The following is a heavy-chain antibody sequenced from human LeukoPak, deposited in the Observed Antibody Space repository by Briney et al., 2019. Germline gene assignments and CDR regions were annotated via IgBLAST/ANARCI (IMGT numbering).Heavy chain of an antibody. D-gene: IGHD2-2*01. Sequence: GGSLRLSCAASGFTFSSYSMNWVRQAPGEGLEWVSSISSSSSYIYYADSVKGRFTVSRDNAKNSLYLQMNSLRAEDTAVYYCARGVVPGPYNYWGQGTLVSVSS. CDR1: GFTFSSYS. J-gene: IGHJ4*02. CDR3: ARGVVPGPYNY. V-gene: IGHV3-21*01. CDR2: ISSSSSYI.